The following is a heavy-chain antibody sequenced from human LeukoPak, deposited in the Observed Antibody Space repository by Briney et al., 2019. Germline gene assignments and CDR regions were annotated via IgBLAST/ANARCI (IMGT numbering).Heavy chain of an antibody. CDR1: GSTFTDYY. D-gene: IGHD6-6*01. Sequence: ASVKVSCKASGSTFTDYYMHWVRQAPGQGLEWMGWINPNSGGTNFAQKFQGRVTMTRDTSISTAYMELSRLRSDDTAVYYCARVRQLGNNWFDPWGQGTLVTVSS. CDR3: ARVRQLGNNWFDP. V-gene: IGHV1-2*02. CDR2: INPNSGGT. J-gene: IGHJ5*02.